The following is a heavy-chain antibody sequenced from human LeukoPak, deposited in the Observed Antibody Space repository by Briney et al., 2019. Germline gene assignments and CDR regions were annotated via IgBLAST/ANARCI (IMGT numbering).Heavy chain of an antibody. J-gene: IGHJ6*02. Sequence: GGSLRLSCAASGFTFSSYWMSWVRQAPGKGLEWVANIKQDGSEKYYVDSVKGRFTISRDNAKNSLYLQMNSLRAEDTAVYYCARDPVRLLLLNNYYYGMDVWGQGTTVTVSS. V-gene: IGHV3-7*01. D-gene: IGHD3-22*01. CDR3: ARDPVRLLLLNNYYYGMDV. CDR1: GFTFSSYW. CDR2: IKQDGSEK.